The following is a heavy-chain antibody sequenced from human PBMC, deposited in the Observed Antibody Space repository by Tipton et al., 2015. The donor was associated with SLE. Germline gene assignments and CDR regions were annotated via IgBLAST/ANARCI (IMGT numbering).Heavy chain of an antibody. D-gene: IGHD3-3*01. V-gene: IGHV3-23*01. CDR1: GFTFSSYA. Sequence: SLRLSCAASGFTFSSYAMSWVRQAPGKGLEWVSAISGSGGSTYYADSVKGRFTISRDNSKNTLYLQMNSLRAEDTAVYYCARGFWSGYNRGLDYWGRGTLVTVSS. CDR2: ISGSGGST. CDR3: ARGFWSGYNRGLDY. J-gene: IGHJ4*02.